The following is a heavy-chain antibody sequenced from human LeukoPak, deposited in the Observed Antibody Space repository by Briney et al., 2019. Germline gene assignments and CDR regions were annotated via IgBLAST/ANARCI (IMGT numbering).Heavy chain of an antibody. J-gene: IGHJ3*02. D-gene: IGHD1-26*01. V-gene: IGHV3-30*02. Sequence: GGSLRLSCAASGFTFSSYGMHWVRQAPGKGLEWVAFIRFDGSNEYYADSVKGRFTFSRDNSKNTLYLQMNSLRAEDTAVYYCAKDLHKALREWELGKAFDIWGQGTMVTVSS. CDR2: IRFDGSNE. CDR3: AKDLHKALREWELGKAFDI. CDR1: GFTFSSYG.